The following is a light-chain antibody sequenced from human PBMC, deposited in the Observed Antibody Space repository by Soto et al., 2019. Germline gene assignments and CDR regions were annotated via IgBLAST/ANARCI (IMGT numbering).Light chain of an antibody. Sequence: QSALTQAASVSGSPGQSITISCSGTSSDVGAYNLVSWYQQFPGKAPKLMIYEDTQRPSGISDRFSGSKSGNTASLTISGLQTEDEADYYCCSYAGHRTLVFGEGTKLTVL. CDR3: CSYAGHRTLV. CDR2: EDT. CDR1: SSDVGAYNL. J-gene: IGLJ2*01. V-gene: IGLV2-23*01.